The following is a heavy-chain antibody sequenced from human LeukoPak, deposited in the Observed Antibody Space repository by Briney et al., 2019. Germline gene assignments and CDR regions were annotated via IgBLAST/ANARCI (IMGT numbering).Heavy chain of an antibody. Sequence: QPGRSLRLSCAASGFTFSSYGMHWVRQAPGKGLEWVAVISYDGSNKYYADSVKGRFTISRDNSKNTLYLQMNSLGAEDTAVYYCAREIRQDDAFDIWGQGTMVTVSS. CDR3: AREIRQDDAFDI. J-gene: IGHJ3*02. V-gene: IGHV3-30*03. D-gene: IGHD4-17*01. CDR1: GFTFSSYG. CDR2: ISYDGSNK.